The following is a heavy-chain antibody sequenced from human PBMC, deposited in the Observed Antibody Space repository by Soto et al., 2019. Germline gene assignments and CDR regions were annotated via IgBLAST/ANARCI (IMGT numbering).Heavy chain of an antibody. CDR3: ARDRSSDSSSWYYFDY. CDR1: GYTFTSCA. D-gene: IGHD6-13*01. Sequence: QVQLVQSGAEVKKPGASVKVSCKASGYTFTSCAMHWVRQAPGQRLEWMGWINAGNGNTKYSQKFQGRVTITRDTSASTAYMELSSLRSEDTAVYYCARDRSSDSSSWYYFDYWGQGTLVTVSS. CDR2: INAGNGNT. V-gene: IGHV1-3*01. J-gene: IGHJ4*02.